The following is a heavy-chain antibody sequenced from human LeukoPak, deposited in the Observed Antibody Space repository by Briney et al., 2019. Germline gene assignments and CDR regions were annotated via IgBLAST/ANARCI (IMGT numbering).Heavy chain of an antibody. Sequence: GGSLRLSCAASGFTFSSYSMNWVRQAPGKGLEWVSSISSTSNNIYYADSVRGRFTISRDNAKNTLYLQMNSLRAEDTAMYYCARGFGYSYGYFDYWGQGTLVTVSS. D-gene: IGHD5-18*01. CDR1: GFTFSSYS. CDR2: ISSTSNNI. V-gene: IGHV3-21*04. CDR3: ARGFGYSYGYFDY. J-gene: IGHJ4*02.